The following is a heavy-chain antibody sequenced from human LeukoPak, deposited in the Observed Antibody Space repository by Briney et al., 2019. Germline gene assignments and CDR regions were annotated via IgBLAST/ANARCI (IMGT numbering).Heavy chain of an antibody. CDR3: AICRDGYKGSFDY. CDR2: INQDGSEK. D-gene: IGHD5-24*01. J-gene: IGHJ4*02. V-gene: IGHV3-7*03. CDR1: GFTFSTYW. Sequence: GGSLRLSCAASGFTFSTYWMIWVRHAPGKGLEGVANINQDGSEKYYVDSVKGRFTISRDNAKNSLYLQMNSLGAEDTAVYYCAICRDGYKGSFDYWGQGTLVTVSS.